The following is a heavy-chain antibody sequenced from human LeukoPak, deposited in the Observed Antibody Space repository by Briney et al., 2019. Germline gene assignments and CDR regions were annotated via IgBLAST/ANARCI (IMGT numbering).Heavy chain of an antibody. CDR2: TYYRSKWYN. J-gene: IGHJ4*02. CDR3: ARGQPDSGGHYYSWYFDY. V-gene: IGHV6-1*01. Sequence: SQTLSLTCAISGDSVSSNSAAWNWIRQSPSRGLEWLGRTYYRSKWYNDYAVSVKSRITINPDTSKNQFSLQLNSVTPEDTATYFCARGQPDSGGHYYSWYFDYWGQGTPVTVSS. CDR1: GDSVSSNSAA. D-gene: IGHD3-22*01.